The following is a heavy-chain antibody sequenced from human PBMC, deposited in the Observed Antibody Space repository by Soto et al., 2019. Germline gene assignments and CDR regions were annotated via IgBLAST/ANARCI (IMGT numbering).Heavy chain of an antibody. J-gene: IGHJ6*02. CDR3: AKDISWFGELNHYYYYGMDV. D-gene: IGHD3-10*01. Sequence: GGSLRLSCAASGFTFSSYAMSWVRQAPGKGLEWVSAISGSGGSTYYADSVKGRFTISRDNSKNTLYLQMNSLRAEDTAVYYCAKDISWFGELNHYYYYGMDVWGQGTTVTVSS. CDR1: GFTFSSYA. CDR2: ISGSGGST. V-gene: IGHV3-23*01.